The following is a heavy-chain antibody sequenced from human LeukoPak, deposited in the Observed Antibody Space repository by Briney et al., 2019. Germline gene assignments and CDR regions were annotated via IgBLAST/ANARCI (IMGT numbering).Heavy chain of an antibody. V-gene: IGHV5-51*01. J-gene: IGHJ3*02. CDR3: ASAYDSSGDDAFDI. CDR1: GSSFTSYW. CDR2: IYPGDSDT. D-gene: IGHD3-22*01. Sequence: GASLKISCKGSGSSFTSYWIGWVRQMPGKGLEWMGIIYPGDSDTRYSPSFQGQVTISADKSISTAYLQWSSLKASDTAMYYCASAYDSSGDDAFDIWGQGTMVTVSS.